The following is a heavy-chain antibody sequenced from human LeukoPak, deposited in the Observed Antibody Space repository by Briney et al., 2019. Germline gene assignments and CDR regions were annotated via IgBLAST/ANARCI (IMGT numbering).Heavy chain of an antibody. CDR3: ARGLSTL. CDR1: GFTFSSYA. J-gene: IGHJ4*02. V-gene: IGHV3-30-3*01. CDR2: ISYDGSNK. Sequence: GGSLRLSCAASGFTFSSYAMHWVRQAPGKGLEWVAVISYDGSNKYYADSVKGRFTISRDNSKNTLYLQMNSLRAEDTAVYYCARGLSTLGGQGTLVTVSS.